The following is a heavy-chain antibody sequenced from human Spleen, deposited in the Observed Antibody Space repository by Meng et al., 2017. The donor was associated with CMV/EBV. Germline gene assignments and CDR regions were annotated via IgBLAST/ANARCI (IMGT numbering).Heavy chain of an antibody. D-gene: IGHD6-19*01. CDR3: ARGLRQWLPRG. CDR1: GGPFSGYY. V-gene: IGHV4-34*01. Sequence: PPCAVYGGPFSGYYWSWIRQPPGKGLEWIGEINHSGSTNYNPSLKSRVTISVDTSKNQFSLKLSSVTAADTAVYYCARGLRQWLPRGWGQGTLVTVSS. CDR2: INHSGST. J-gene: IGHJ4*02.